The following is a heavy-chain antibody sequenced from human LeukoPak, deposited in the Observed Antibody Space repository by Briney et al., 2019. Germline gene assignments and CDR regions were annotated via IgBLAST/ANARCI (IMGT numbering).Heavy chain of an antibody. CDR1: GFTFSSYW. CDR3: ARLSGSYYEADY. CDR2: IKQDGSEK. J-gene: IGHJ4*02. D-gene: IGHD1-26*01. Sequence: GQSLRLSRAASGFTFSSYWMSWVRQAPGKGLEWVANIKQDGSEKYYVDSVKGRFTLSRDNSKNTLYLQLNSLRAEDTAVYYCARLSGSYYEADYWGQGTLVTVSS. V-gene: IGHV3-7*05.